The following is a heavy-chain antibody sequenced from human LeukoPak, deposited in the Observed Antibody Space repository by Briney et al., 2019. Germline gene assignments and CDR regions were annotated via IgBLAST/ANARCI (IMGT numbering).Heavy chain of an antibody. CDR2: ISGYNGNT. Sequence: ASVKVSCKASGYTFTSYGISWVRQAPGQGLEWKGWISGYNGNTKYAQRFQGRVTMTTDTSTSTAYMDLRSLRSDDTAMYFCARDRVQIVGASSVYFQYWGQGTLVTVSS. V-gene: IGHV1-18*01. CDR1: GYTFTSYG. CDR3: ARDRVQIVGASSVYFQY. D-gene: IGHD1-26*01. J-gene: IGHJ1*01.